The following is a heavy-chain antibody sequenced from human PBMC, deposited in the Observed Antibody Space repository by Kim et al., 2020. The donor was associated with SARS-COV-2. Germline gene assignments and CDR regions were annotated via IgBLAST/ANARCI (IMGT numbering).Heavy chain of an antibody. J-gene: IGHJ3*02. V-gene: IGHV1-3*01. CDR3: ARRDGFDAFDI. Sequence: TKYSQKLQGKVTNTKDTSASTTYIEVSSLRSEDKAVYYCARRDGFDAFDIWGQGTMVTVSS. CDR2: T. D-gene: IGHD5-12*01.